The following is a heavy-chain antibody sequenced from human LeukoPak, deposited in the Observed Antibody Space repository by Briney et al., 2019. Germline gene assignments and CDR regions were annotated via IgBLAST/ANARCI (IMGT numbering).Heavy chain of an antibody. CDR3: AKGTNYYDSSNAFDI. CDR1: GFTFDNYA. V-gene: IGHV3-9*03. D-gene: IGHD3-22*01. CDR2: ISWNSGDI. J-gene: IGHJ3*02. Sequence: GGSLRLSCAASGFTFDNYAMRWVRQAPGKGLEWVSGISWNSGDIGYADSVKGRFTISRDNAKNSLYLQMNRLRPEDMALYYCAKGTNYYDSSNAFDIWGQGTMVTVSS.